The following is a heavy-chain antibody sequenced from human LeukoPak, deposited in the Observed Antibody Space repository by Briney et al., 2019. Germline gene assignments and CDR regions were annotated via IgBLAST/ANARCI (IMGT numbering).Heavy chain of an antibody. D-gene: IGHD3-22*01. CDR1: GGTFSSYA. CDR3: ASAYDSSGYAAVWDAFDI. J-gene: IGHJ3*02. V-gene: IGHV1-69*06. Sequence: SVKVSCKASGGTFSSYAISWVRRAPGQGLEWMGGIIPIFGTANYAQKFQGRVTITADKSTSTAYMELSGLRSEDTAVYYCASAYDSSGYAAVWDAFDIWGQGTMVTVSS. CDR2: IIPIFGTA.